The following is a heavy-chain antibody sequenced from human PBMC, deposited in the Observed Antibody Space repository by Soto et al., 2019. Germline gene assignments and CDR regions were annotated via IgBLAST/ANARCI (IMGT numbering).Heavy chain of an antibody. CDR1: GGSISSYY. CDR3: AKASTKGGGFF. D-gene: IGHD2-15*01. V-gene: IGHV4-59*08. CDR2: IYYSGST. J-gene: IGHJ4*02. Sequence: QVQLQESGPGLVKPSETLSLTCTVSGGSISSYYWSWIRQPPGKGLEWIGYIYYSGSTNYNPSIKSRVTISVDTSKNQFSLKLSSVTAADTALYSCAKASTKGGGFFWGQGTLVTVSS.